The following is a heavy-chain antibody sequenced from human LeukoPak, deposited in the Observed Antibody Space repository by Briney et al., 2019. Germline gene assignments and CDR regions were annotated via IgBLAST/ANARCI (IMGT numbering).Heavy chain of an antibody. V-gene: IGHV4-39*07. CDR1: GGSISSSSYY. CDR3: ARDRRGIFGVVNWFDP. Sequence: PSETLSLTCTVSGGSISSSSYYWGWIRQPPGKGLEWIGSIYYSGSTYYNPSLKSRVTISVDTSKNQFSLKLSSVTAADTAVYYCARDRRGIFGVVNWFDPWGQGTLVTVSS. CDR2: IYYSGST. D-gene: IGHD3-3*01. J-gene: IGHJ5*02.